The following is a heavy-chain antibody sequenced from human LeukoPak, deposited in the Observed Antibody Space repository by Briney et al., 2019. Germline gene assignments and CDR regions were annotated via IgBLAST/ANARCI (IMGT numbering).Heavy chain of an antibody. D-gene: IGHD2-21*01. Sequence: GALRLSCVGSGFTFRSHAMSWVRQAPEKGLEFVSGIYENGGTTYYADSVKGRFSISRDNSKNTLYLQMDSLRGEDTAVYYCAKDFRIGYSAHFDYWGQGALVTVSS. CDR1: GFTFRSHA. CDR2: IYENGGTT. V-gene: IGHV3-23*01. CDR3: AKDFRIGYSAHFDY. J-gene: IGHJ4*02.